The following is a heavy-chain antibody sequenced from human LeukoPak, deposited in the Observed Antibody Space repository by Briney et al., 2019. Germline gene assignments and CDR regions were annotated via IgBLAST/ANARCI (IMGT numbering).Heavy chain of an antibody. D-gene: IGHD6-13*01. J-gene: IGHJ4*02. Sequence: GGSLRLSCAASGFTFSSYWMHWVRQAPGKGLVWVSRIHSDGGSTRYADSVKGRFTISRDNAKNTLYLQMNSLRAEDTAVYYCASAAYSSSWYQFDYWGQGTLVTVSS. CDR1: GFTFSSYW. CDR3: ASAAYSSSWYQFDY. V-gene: IGHV3-74*01. CDR2: IHSDGGST.